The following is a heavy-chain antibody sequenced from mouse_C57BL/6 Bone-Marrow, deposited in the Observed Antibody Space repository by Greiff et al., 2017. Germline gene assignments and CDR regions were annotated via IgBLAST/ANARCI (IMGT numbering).Heavy chain of an antibody. CDR1: GFSLTSYG. D-gene: IGHD2-5*01. CDR3: AKHSNYDLTWFAY. J-gene: IGHJ3*01. CDR2: IWRGGST. V-gene: IGHV2-5*01. Sequence: QVQLKESGPGLVQPSQSLSITCTVSGFSLTSYGVHWVRQSPGKGLEWLGVIWRGGSTDYNAAFMSRLSITKDNSKSQVFFKMNSLQADDTAIYYCAKHSNYDLTWFAYWGQGTLVTVSA.